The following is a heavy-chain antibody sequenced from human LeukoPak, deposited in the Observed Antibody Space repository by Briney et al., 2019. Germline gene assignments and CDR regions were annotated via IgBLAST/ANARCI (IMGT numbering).Heavy chain of an antibody. CDR1: GGSFSGYY. Sequence: SETLSLTCAVYGGSFSGYYWSWIRQPPGKGLEWIGEINHSGSTNYNPSLKSRVTISVDTSKNQFSLKLSSVTAADTAVYYCARDSWGAAPWGQGTLVTVSS. V-gene: IGHV4-34*01. CDR3: ARDSWGAAP. CDR2: INHSGST. J-gene: IGHJ5*02. D-gene: IGHD3-16*01.